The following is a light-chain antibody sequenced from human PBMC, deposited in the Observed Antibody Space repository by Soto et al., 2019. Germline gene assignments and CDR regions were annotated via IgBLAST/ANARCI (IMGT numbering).Light chain of an antibody. CDR3: QQRSNLPPT. V-gene: IGKV3-11*01. CDR2: DAS. CDR1: QSVSSY. Sequence: EIVLTQSPATLSLSPGERATLSCRASQSVSSYLAWYRQIPGQAPRLLIYDASNRATGIPDRFSGGGSGTDFTLTISSLGPEDFAVYYCQQRSNLPPTFGQGTRLEIK. J-gene: IGKJ5*01.